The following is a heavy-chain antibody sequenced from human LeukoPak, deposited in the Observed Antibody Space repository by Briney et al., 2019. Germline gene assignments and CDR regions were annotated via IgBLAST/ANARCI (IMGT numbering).Heavy chain of an antibody. J-gene: IGHJ4*02. D-gene: IGHD5-18*01. CDR1: GFTFTSHD. Sequence: ASVKVSCKTSGFTFTSHDYNWVRQAAGQGLEWMGWMNPNSGATGYAQKFQGRVTMTRDTSITTVYMELSSLTSEDTAVYYCARGGYSYGRPFDHWGQGTLVTVSS. CDR3: ARGGYSYGRPFDH. CDR2: MNPNSGAT. V-gene: IGHV1-8*01.